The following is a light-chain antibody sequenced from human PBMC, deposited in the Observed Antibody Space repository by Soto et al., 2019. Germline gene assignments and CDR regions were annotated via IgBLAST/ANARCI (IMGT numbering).Light chain of an antibody. Sequence: IQMTHSPATLSSSVVDRVTITCRSSQSISSWLAWYQQKPGKATKLLIYDASSLESGVPSRFSGSGSGTEFTLTISIQQEDDFVPYCCQQYNCHPWTFGQGAKVDIK. V-gene: IGKV1-5*01. CDR1: QSISSW. CDR2: DAS. J-gene: IGKJ1*01. CDR3: QQYNCHPWT.